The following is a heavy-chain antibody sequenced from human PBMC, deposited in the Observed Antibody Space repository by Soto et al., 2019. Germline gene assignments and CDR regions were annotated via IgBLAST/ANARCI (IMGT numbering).Heavy chain of an antibody. D-gene: IGHD3-22*01. V-gene: IGHV1-69*08. CDR1: GGTFSSYT. CDR2: IIPILGIA. Sequence: QVQLVQSGAEVKKPGSSVKVSCKASGGTFSSYTISWVRQAPGQGLEWMGRIIPILGIANYAQKFQGRVTITADKSTSTAYMELSSLRSEDTAVYYCAREVGDYYDSSGYYYYYYGMYVWGQGTTVTVSS. J-gene: IGHJ6*02. CDR3: AREVGDYYDSSGYYYYYYGMYV.